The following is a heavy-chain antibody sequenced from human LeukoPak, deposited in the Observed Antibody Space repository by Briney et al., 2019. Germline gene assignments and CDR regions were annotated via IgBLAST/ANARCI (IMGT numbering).Heavy chain of an antibody. CDR2: ISSSSSYI. V-gene: IGHV3-21*01. CDR1: GFTFSSYS. J-gene: IGHJ4*02. CDR3: AKAPSGSYQGPFDY. Sequence: PGGSLRLSCAASGFTFSSYSMNWVRQAPGKGLEWVSSISSSSSYIYYADSVRGRFTISRDNAKNSLYLQMNSLRAEDTAVYYCAKAPSGSYQGPFDYWGQGTLVTVSS. D-gene: IGHD1-26*01.